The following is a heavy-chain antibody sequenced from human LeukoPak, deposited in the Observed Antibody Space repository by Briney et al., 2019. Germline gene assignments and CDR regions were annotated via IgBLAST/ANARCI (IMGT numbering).Heavy chain of an antibody. CDR1: GYTFTGYY. Sequence: GASVKVSCKASGYTFTGYYMHWVRRAPGQGLEWMGRINPNSGGTNYAQKFQGRVTMTRETSISTAYMELSRLRSDDTAVYYCAREYDYYDNSGYPRRDAFDIWGQGTMVTVSS. D-gene: IGHD3-22*01. V-gene: IGHV1-2*06. CDR3: AREYDYYDNSGYPRRDAFDI. CDR2: INPNSGGT. J-gene: IGHJ3*02.